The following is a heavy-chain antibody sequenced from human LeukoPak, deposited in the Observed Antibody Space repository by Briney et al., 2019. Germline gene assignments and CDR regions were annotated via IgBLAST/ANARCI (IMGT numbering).Heavy chain of an antibody. CDR1: GYTLTELS. CDR3: ATSSSSGIDYVWGSYRPFDY. V-gene: IGHV1-24*01. CDR2: FDPEDGET. D-gene: IGHD3-16*02. Sequence: GASVKVSCKVSGYTLTELSMHWVRQAPGKGLEWMGGFDPEDGETIYAQKFQGRVTMTEDTSTDTAYMELSSLRSEDTAVYYCATSSSSGIDYVWGSYRPFDYWGQGTLVTVSS. J-gene: IGHJ4*02.